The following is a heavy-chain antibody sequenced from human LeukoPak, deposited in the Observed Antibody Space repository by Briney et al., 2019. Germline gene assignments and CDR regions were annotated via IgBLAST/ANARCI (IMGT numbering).Heavy chain of an antibody. Sequence: ASVKVSCKASGYTFTSYGISWVRQAPGQGLEYMGWINTNTGNPTYAQGFTGRFVFSLDTSVSTAFLQISSLKAEDTAVYYCARERSLNWFDPWGQGTLVTVSS. J-gene: IGHJ5*02. CDR1: GYTFTSYG. CDR2: INTNTGNP. V-gene: IGHV7-4-1*02. CDR3: ARERSLNWFDP.